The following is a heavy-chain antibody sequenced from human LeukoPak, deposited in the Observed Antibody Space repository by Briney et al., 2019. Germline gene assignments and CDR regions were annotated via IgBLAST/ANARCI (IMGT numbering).Heavy chain of an antibody. J-gene: IGHJ6*03. CDR3: AELGITMIGGV. V-gene: IGHV3-48*03. Sequence: GGSLRLSCAASGFTFSSYEMNWVRQAPGKGLEGVSYISSSGSTIYYADSVKGRFTISRDNAKNSLYLQMNSLRAEDTAVYYCAELGITMIGGVWGKGTTVTIS. CDR2: ISSSGSTI. CDR1: GFTFSSYE. D-gene: IGHD3-10*02.